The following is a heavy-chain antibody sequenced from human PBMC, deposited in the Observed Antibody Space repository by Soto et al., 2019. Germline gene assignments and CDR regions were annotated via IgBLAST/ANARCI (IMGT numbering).Heavy chain of an antibody. CDR1: GFTFSSYW. D-gene: IGHD6-6*01. CDR3: AREIAARL. Sequence: EVQLVESGGGLVQPGGSLRLSCAASGFTFSSYWMSWFRQAPGKGLEWVANIKQDGSEENYVDSVKGRFTISRDNAKNALSLQMNSLRVEDTDVYYCAREIAARLWGKGTTVTVSS. CDR2: IKQDGSEE. V-gene: IGHV3-7*01. J-gene: IGHJ6*04.